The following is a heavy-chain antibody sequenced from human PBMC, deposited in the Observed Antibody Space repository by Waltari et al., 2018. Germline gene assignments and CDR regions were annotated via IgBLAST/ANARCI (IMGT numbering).Heavy chain of an antibody. CDR2: ISWNGGST. Sequence: EVQLVESGGVVVQPGGSLRLSCAASGFTFDDYTMHWVRQAPVKGLEWVSLISWNGGSTYYADSVKGRFTISRDNSKNSLYLQMNDLRAEDTALYYCAKSHSSGYWGYFDYWGQGTLVTVSS. V-gene: IGHV3-43*01. J-gene: IGHJ4*02. D-gene: IGHD3-22*01. CDR1: GFTFDDYT. CDR3: AKSHSSGYWGYFDY.